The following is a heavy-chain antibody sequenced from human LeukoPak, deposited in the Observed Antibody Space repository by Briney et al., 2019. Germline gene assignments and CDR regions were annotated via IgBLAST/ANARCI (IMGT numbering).Heavy chain of an antibody. CDR2: IVPMFETT. J-gene: IGHJ3*01. CDR1: GGTFISFS. V-gene: IGHV1-69*06. D-gene: IGHD2-2*01. CDR3: ARTDSSRRTRFAFDV. Sequence: SVKVSCKASGGTFISFSIYWVRQARGQGLEWMGGIVPMFETTNYAQTFRGRVTITADKSTNTAYMELNSVTSEDTAMYYCARTDSSRRTRFAFDVWGQGTMLIVSS.